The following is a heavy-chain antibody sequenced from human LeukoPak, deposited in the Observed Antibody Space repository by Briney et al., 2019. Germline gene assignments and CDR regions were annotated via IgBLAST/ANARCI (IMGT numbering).Heavy chain of an antibody. D-gene: IGHD2-2*01. Sequence: PGGSPRLSCAASGFTFNSYWMSWVRQAPGKGLEWVANINQDGSEKYYVDSVKGRFTISRDNAKSSLYLQMNSLRAEDTAVYYCAIERGLSWFDPWGQGTLVTVSS. V-gene: IGHV3-7*01. CDR3: AIERGLSWFDP. CDR1: GFTFNSYW. J-gene: IGHJ5*02. CDR2: INQDGSEK.